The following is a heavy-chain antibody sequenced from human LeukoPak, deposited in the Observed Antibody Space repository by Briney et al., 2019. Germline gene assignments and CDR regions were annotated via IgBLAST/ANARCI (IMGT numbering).Heavy chain of an antibody. CDR3: ATNRKNDAFDI. CDR2: IYYSGST. CDR1: GVSMNSYY. Sequence: SETLSLTCTVSGVSMNSYYWSWIRQPPGKGLEWIGYIYYSGSTNYNPSLKSRVTTSVDTSKNQFSLKLSSVTASDTAVYYCATNRKNDAFDIWGQGTMVTVSS. J-gene: IGHJ3*02. V-gene: IGHV4-59*08. D-gene: IGHD1-14*01.